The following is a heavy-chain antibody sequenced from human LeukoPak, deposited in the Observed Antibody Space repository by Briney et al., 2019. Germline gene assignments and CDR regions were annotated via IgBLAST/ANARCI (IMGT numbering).Heavy chain of an antibody. CDR1: GFTVNNNY. J-gene: IGHJ4*02. D-gene: IGHD3-22*01. CDR2: IYSSGRT. Sequence: GGSLRLSCAVSGFTVNNNYMCCVRQARGKALECVSDIYSSGRTYFADSVEGRFTISRDISKNSLYLQMTSLRAEDTSVYYCARDLGYYASSANWGRRALVTVSS. CDR3: ARDLGYYASSAN. V-gene: IGHV3-53*01.